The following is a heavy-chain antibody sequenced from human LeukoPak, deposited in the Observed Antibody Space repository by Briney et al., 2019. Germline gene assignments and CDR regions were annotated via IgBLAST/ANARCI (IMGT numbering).Heavy chain of an antibody. CDR3: AHSKRGGGYYINAFAV. D-gene: IGHD1-26*01. J-gene: IGHJ3*01. CDR2: SYSGGND. V-gene: IGHV4-59*01. CDR1: GSSTSAYY. Sequence: SGTLSLTCTVSGSSTSAYYWSWIRQPPGKGLEWIGYSYSGGNDNYNPSLKSRVTISIDTSENQFSLRLTSVTAADTAIYFCAHSKRGGGYYINAFAVWGQGALVTISS.